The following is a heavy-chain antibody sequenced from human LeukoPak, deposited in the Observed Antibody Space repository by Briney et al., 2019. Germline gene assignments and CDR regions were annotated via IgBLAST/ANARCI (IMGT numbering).Heavy chain of an antibody. J-gene: IGHJ4*02. D-gene: IGHD5-18*01. CDR3: AKDSSYSYDSTSDY. Sequence: PGGSLRLSCAASGFTFSSYAMSWVRQAPGKELEWVSAISGSGGSTYYADSVKGRFTISRDNSKNTLYLQMNSLRAEDTAVYYCAKDSSYSYDSTSDYWGQGTLVTVSS. V-gene: IGHV3-23*01. CDR2: ISGSGGST. CDR1: GFTFSSYA.